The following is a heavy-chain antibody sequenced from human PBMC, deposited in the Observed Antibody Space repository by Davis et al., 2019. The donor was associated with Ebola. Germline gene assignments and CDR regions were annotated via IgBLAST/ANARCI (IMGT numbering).Heavy chain of an antibody. J-gene: IGHJ6*03. CDR2: VSGSGVST. CDR3: AKSYHDYIWGSFYYYMDV. D-gene: IGHD3-16*01. V-gene: IGHV3-23*01. CDR1: GFTFSSYV. Sequence: GESLKISCAASGFTFSSYVMNWVRQAPGKGLEWVSAVSGSGVSTYYADSVKGRFSISRDNSKNTLYLQMNSLRAEDTAIYYCAKSYHDYIWGSFYYYMDVWGKGTTVTVSS.